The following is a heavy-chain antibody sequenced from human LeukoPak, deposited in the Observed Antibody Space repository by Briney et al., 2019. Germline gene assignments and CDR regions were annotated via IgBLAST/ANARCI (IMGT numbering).Heavy chain of an antibody. CDR1: GGSFSGYY. CDR2: INHSGST. V-gene: IGHV4-34*01. Sequence: PSETLSLTCAVYGGSFSGYYWSWIRQPPGKGLEWIGEINHSGSTNYNPSLKSRVTISVDTSKNQFSLKLSSVTAADMAVHYCASGPGWQLDYWGQGTLVTVSS. CDR3: ASGPGWQLDY. D-gene: IGHD5-24*01. J-gene: IGHJ4*02.